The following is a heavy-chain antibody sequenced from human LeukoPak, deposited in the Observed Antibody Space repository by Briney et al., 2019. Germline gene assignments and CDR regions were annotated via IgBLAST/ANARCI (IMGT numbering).Heavy chain of an antibody. D-gene: IGHD6-19*01. J-gene: IGHJ4*02. CDR2: VSPDSGDT. Sequence: ASVKVSCKASGYTSTTNDINWERQATGQGIEWMGWVSPDSGDTRYAPNFRGRVTMTTDTSINTAYMELTSLTSEDTAIYYCTRGRAAGDWGQGTLVTVSS. CDR1: GYTSTTND. V-gene: IGHV1-8*01. CDR3: TRGRAAGD.